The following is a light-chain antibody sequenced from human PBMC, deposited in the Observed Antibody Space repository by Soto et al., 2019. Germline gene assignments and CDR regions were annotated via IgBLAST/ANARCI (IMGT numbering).Light chain of an antibody. CDR3: QQDNMTPFT. V-gene: IGKV1-39*01. J-gene: IGKJ3*01. CDR2: ASS. Sequence: DIQMTQSPSSLSASVGDRVTITCRTSQTVSNNLKWYQRKPGKAPSLLIYASSTLQSGVPSRFIGSGSETEFTLTISSLQPEDFATYYCQQDNMTPFTFGPGTKVDI. CDR1: QTVSNN.